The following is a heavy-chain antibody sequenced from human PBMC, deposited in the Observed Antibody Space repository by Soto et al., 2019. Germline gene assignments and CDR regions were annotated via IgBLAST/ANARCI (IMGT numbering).Heavy chain of an antibody. J-gene: IGHJ4*02. CDR1: DGSIRNHNW. CDR2: IYHSGST. Sequence: QVQLQESGPGPVQPSGTLSLTCAVSDGSIRNHNWWSWVRQPPGKGLEWIEDIYHSGSTNSNPSLKCRVTISVDKSKNQFSLTRKSVTAADTAVYYCARNPTVTTPNYFDYCGQGTLVTVSS. CDR3: ARNPTVTTPNYFDY. D-gene: IGHD4-17*01. V-gene: IGHV4-4*02.